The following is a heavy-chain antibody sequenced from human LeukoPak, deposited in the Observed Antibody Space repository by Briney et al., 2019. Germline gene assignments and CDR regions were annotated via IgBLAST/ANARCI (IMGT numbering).Heavy chain of an antibody. CDR1: GGSIRSSYY. J-gene: IGHJ4*02. V-gene: IGHV4-39*07. CDR2: IYYTGST. Sequence: SETLSLTCTVSGGSIRSSYYWGWIRQPPGKGLEWIGSIYYTGSTYYNPSLKSRVTISVDRSKNQFSLKLSSVTAADTAVYYCARGTPYYWGQGTLVTVSS. CDR3: ARGTPYY.